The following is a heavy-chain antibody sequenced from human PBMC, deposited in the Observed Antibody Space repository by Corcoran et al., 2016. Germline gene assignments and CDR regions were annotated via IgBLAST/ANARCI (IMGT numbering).Heavy chain of an antibody. CDR2: INPSGGST. D-gene: IGHD5-12*01. CDR1: GYTFPSYY. V-gene: IGHV1-46*01. CDR3: AREKMATFCVDY. J-gene: IGHJ4*02. Sequence: QVQLVQSGAEVKKPEASVNVTCKASGYTFPSYYMHWVLHAPGQGLEWMRIINPSGGSTSYAQKFQGRVTMTRDTSTSTVYMELSSLRSEDTAVYYCAREKMATFCVDYWGQGTLVTVSS.